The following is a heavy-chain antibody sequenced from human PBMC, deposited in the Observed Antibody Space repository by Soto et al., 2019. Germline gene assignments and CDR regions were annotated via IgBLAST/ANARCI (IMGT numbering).Heavy chain of an antibody. J-gene: IGHJ4*02. CDR1: GGSISSGDYY. D-gene: IGHD6-19*01. V-gene: IGHV4-30-4*01. CDR2: IYYSGST. Sequence: LSLTCTVSGGSISSGDYYWSWIRQPPGKGLEWIGYIYYSGSTYYNPSLKSRVTISVDTSKNQFSLKLSSVTAADTAVYYCARDGYSSGWFDYWGQGTQVTVSS. CDR3: ARDGYSSGWFDY.